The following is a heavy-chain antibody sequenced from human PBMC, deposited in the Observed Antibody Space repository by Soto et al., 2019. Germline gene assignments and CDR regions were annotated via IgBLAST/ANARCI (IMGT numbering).Heavy chain of an antibody. CDR3: AKDVGYYDSSGYYFEYVFVPNLFDY. Sequence: EVQLLESGGGLVQPGGSLRLSCAASGFTFSSYAMSWVRQAPGKGLEWVSAISGSGGSTYYADSVKGRFTISRDNSKNTLYLQMNSLRAEDTAVYYCAKDVGYYDSSGYYFEYVFVPNLFDYWGQGTLVTVSS. CDR1: GFTFSSYA. D-gene: IGHD3-22*01. CDR2: ISGSGGST. J-gene: IGHJ4*02. V-gene: IGHV3-23*01.